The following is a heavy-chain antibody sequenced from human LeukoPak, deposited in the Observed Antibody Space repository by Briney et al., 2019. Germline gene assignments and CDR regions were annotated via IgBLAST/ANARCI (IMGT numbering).Heavy chain of an antibody. CDR2: IKWNGSRT. CDR3: ARDYGYGGY. Sequence: GGTLRLSCAASGFMFDDYGMSWVRQAPGKGLEWVCGIKWNGSRTGYADFVKGRFTFSRNTAKNSLFLHMTCLRAEDTALYCWARDYGYGGYRGHG. D-gene: IGHD4-17*01. J-gene: IGHJ6*01. CDR1: GFMFDDYG. V-gene: IGHV3-20*04.